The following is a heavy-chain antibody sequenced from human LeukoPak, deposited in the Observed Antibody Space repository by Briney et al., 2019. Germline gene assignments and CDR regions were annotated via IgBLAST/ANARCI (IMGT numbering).Heavy chain of an antibody. Sequence: GGSLRLSCAASGFIFSSYAMSWVRQAPGKGLEWVSAISGSGGSTYYADSVKGRFTISRDNSKNTLYLQMNSLRAEDTAVYYCARYYDILTGETGIDYWGQGTLVTVPS. CDR1: GFIFSSYA. D-gene: IGHD3-9*01. CDR2: ISGSGGST. CDR3: ARYYDILTGETGIDY. V-gene: IGHV3-23*01. J-gene: IGHJ4*02.